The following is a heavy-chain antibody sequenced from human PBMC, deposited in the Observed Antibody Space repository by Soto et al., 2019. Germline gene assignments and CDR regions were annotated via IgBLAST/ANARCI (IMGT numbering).Heavy chain of an antibody. D-gene: IGHD3-22*01. V-gene: IGHV3-11*01. CDR2: ISSSGSTI. CDR3: ARENYDSSGYQIYYYYGMDV. J-gene: IGHJ6*02. CDR1: GFTFSDYY. Sequence: GGSLRLSCAASGFTFSDYYMSWIRQAPGKGLEWVSYISSSGSTIYYADSVKGRFTISRDNAKNSLYLQMNSLRAEDTAVYYCARENYDSSGYQIYYYYGMDVWGQGTTVTVSS.